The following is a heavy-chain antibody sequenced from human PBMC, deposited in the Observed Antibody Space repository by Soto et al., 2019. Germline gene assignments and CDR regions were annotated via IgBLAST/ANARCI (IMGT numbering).Heavy chain of an antibody. CDR2: ISAYNGNT. D-gene: IGHD4-17*01. Sequence: QVQLVQSGAEVKKPGASVKVSCKASGYTFTSYGISWVRQAPGQGLEWMGWISAYNGNTNYAQKLQGRVTMTTDTYPRKAYMELRSLRSDDTAVYYCSISTVTTKAGGGDYWGQGTLVTVSS. V-gene: IGHV1-18*01. CDR3: SISTVTTKAGGGDY. J-gene: IGHJ4*02. CDR1: GYTFTSYG.